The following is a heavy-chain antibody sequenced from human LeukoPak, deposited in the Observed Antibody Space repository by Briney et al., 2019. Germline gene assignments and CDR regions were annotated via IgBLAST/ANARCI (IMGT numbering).Heavy chain of an antibody. Sequence: GGSLRLSCAASGVTVTSNYMTWVRQAPGKGLEWLSVIYYDGATYYADSVKGRFIISRDNSKNALYLQMNSLKADDTAVYYCAKVSYFTFDYWGQGTLVTVAS. V-gene: IGHV3-66*01. D-gene: IGHD2/OR15-2a*01. CDR3: AKVSYFTFDY. J-gene: IGHJ4*02. CDR2: IYYDGAT. CDR1: GVTVTSNY.